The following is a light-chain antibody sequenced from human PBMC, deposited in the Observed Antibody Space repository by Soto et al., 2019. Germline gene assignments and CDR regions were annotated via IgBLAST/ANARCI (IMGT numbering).Light chain of an antibody. CDR1: PRASNS. CDR3: QQRNQWPPVT. CDR2: DAS. J-gene: IGKJ4*01. V-gene: IGKV3-11*01. Sequence: ESVLTQSPATLSLSPGERATLSCRASPRASNSLAWYQHKPGQAPRLLIYDASNRATGVPTRFSGSGSGTDFTLTISSLEPEDFAVYYCQQRNQWPPVTFGGGTRVEIK.